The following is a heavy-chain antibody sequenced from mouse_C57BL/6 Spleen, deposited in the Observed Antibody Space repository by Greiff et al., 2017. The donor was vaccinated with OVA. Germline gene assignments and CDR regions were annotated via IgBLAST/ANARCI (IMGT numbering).Heavy chain of an antibody. V-gene: IGHV14-4*01. D-gene: IGHD1-1*01. CDR3: TTSDYGSTYYYAMDY. Sequence: VQLKESGAELVRPGASVKLSCTASGFNIKDDYMHWVKQRPEQGLEWIGWIDPENGDTEYASKFQGKATITADTSSNTAYLQLSSLTSEDTAVYYCTTSDYGSTYYYAMDYWGQGTSVTVSS. CDR2: IDPENGDT. CDR1: GFNIKDDY. J-gene: IGHJ4*01.